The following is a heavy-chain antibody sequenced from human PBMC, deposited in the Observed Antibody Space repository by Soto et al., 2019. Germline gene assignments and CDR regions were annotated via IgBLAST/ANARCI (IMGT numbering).Heavy chain of an antibody. D-gene: IGHD3-3*01. CDR2: MNPNSGNT. V-gene: IGHV1-8*01. J-gene: IGHJ6*02. CDR1: GYTFTSYY. Sequence: VSVKVSCKASGYTFTSYYINWARHATGQGLEWMGWMNPNSGNTGYAQKFQGRVTMTRNTSISTAYMELSSLRSEDTAVYYCARVTTIFGVVIFSYGMDVWGQGTTVTVSS. CDR3: ARVTTIFGVVIFSYGMDV.